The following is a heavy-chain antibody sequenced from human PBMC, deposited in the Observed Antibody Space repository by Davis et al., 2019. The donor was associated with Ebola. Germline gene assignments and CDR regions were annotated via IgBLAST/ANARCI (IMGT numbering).Heavy chain of an antibody. J-gene: IGHJ4*02. CDR3: ARLDGPYSSSPWYFDY. Sequence: GESLKISCQGSGYRFYTYWISWVRQLPGKGLEWMGKIDPSDSYINFSPSFQGHVTFSADKSIPTAYLQWSSLKASDTAMYYCARLDGPYSSSPWYFDYWGQGTLVTVSS. CDR2: IDPSDSYI. CDR1: GYRFYTYW. V-gene: IGHV5-10-1*01. D-gene: IGHD6-6*01.